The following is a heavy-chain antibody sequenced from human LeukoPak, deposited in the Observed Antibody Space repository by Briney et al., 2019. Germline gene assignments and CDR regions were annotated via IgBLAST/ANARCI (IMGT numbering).Heavy chain of an antibody. Sequence: SETLSLTCTVSGYSISSGYYWGWIRQSPGKGLEHIGHILHTGSTYYNPSLKSRVTISVDTSKNQFSLKLTSVTAADTAVYYCAQSPRGYDVLTGYYNPSHYFDYWGQGTLVTVSS. V-gene: IGHV4-38-2*02. J-gene: IGHJ4*02. CDR3: AQSPRGYDVLTGYYNPSHYFDY. CDR1: GYSISSGYY. CDR2: ILHTGST. D-gene: IGHD3-9*01.